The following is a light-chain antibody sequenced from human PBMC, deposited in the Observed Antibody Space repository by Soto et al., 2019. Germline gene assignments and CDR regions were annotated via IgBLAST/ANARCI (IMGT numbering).Light chain of an antibody. J-gene: IGLJ1*01. CDR2: DVS. CDR1: SSDVDNYKY. Sequence: QSALTQPASVSGSPGQSITISCTGNSSDVDNYKYVSWFQQHPGKAPTLMIYDVSSRPSGVSNRFSGSKSGNTASLTISGLQPEDEDDYYCASYRSSSTPNVFGTGTELTVL. CDR3: ASYRSSSTPNV. V-gene: IGLV2-14*01.